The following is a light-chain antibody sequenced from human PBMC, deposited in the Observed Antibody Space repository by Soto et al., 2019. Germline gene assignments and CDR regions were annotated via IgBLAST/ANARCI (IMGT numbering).Light chain of an antibody. CDR3: ATWDDSRNGV. CDR1: TSNIESHP. J-gene: IGLJ1*01. CDR2: TNN. Sequence: QSVLTQPPSASGTPGQRIIISCSGSTSNIESHPVNWFQQVPGAAPKLLIKTNNQRPSGVPDRFSGSKSGASASLAISGLQSEDEANYYCATWDDSRNGVFGSGTKVTVL. V-gene: IGLV1-44*01.